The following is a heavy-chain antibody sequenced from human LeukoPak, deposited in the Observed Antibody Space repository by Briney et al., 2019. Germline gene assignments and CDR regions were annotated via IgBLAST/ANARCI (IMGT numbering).Heavy chain of an antibody. D-gene: IGHD3-16*01. CDR3: AREGGGLDY. Sequence: ASVKVSCKASGYSFTTFDINWVRQAPGQGLEWVGWMNPNSGNTGYAQRFQGRVSMTRDTSIATAYMVLSSLRSEDTAVYYCAREGGGLDYWGQGTPVSVSS. CDR2: MNPNSGNT. J-gene: IGHJ4*02. V-gene: IGHV1-8*02. CDR1: GYSFTTFD.